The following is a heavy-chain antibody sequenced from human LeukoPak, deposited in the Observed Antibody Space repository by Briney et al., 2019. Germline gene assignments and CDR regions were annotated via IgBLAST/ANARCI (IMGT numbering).Heavy chain of an antibody. V-gene: IGHV5-51*01. J-gene: IGHJ4*02. CDR3: VRHKSGTWHDRPFDY. D-gene: IGHD1-1*01. Sequence: GESLKISCKGSGYSFRSYCIAWVRQMPGKGLEWMGIVDPGDSDTRYSPSFQGHVTISADRSTSTAYLQWNSLMASDTATYYCVRHKSGTWHDRPFDYWGQGALVTVSP. CDR1: GYSFRSYC. CDR2: VDPGDSDT.